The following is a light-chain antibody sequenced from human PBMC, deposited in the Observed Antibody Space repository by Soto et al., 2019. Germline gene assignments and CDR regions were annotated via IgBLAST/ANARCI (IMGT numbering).Light chain of an antibody. CDR1: SGYSNYK. CDR3: GADHGGGSNFVYV. V-gene: IGLV9-49*01. Sequence: QSVLTQPPSASASLGASVTLTCTLSSGYSNYKVDWYQQRPGKGPRFVMRVGAGGIVGSKGDGIPDRFSVLGSGLNRYLTINNIQEEDESDYSCGADHGGGSNFVYVVGNGTKVTVL. J-gene: IGLJ1*01. CDR2: VGAGGIVG.